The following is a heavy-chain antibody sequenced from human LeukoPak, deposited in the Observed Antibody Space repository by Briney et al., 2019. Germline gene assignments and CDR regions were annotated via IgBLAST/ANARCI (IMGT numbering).Heavy chain of an antibody. D-gene: IGHD1-26*01. J-gene: IGHJ5*02. Sequence: ASVKVSCKASGGTLNTHIFTWVRQAPGQGLEWMGRITPIIDTTKYAQKFQGRMTITADKSTSTIYMELSSFRSDDTAVYYCARVNLRGSQYNWFDPRGQGTLVTVSS. CDR1: GGTLNTHI. V-gene: IGHV1-69*08. CDR3: ARVNLRGSQYNWFDP. CDR2: ITPIIDTT.